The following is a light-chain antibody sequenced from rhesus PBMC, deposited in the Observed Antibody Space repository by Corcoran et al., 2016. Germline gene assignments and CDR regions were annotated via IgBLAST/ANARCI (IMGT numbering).Light chain of an antibody. CDR1: QNIYRN. V-gene: IGKV1S8*01. CDR3: QKYYDYPLT. CDR2: AAS. Sequence: DIQMTQSPSALSASVGDRVTISCRASQNIYRNFAWYQQKPGKAPKVLNYAASTLQSGTPFRFSGIRFGTDFTLTISSLQPDDSSVYYCQKYYDYPLTVGGGNKVELK. J-gene: IGKJ4*01.